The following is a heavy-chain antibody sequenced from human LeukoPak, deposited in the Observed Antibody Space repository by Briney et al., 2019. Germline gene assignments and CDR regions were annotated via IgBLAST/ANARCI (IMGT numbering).Heavy chain of an antibody. CDR1: GGSFSGYY. J-gene: IGHJ6*03. CDR2: INHSGST. V-gene: IGHV4-34*01. D-gene: IGHD6-13*01. Sequence: PSETLSLTCAVYGGSFSGYYWSWIRQHPGKGLEWIGEINHSGSTNYNPSLKSRVTISVDTSKNQFSLTLSSVSAADTAVYFCARGRVSSSSWSSTYYYYCYMDVWGKGTTVTVSS. CDR3: ARGRVSSSSWSSTYYYYCYMDV.